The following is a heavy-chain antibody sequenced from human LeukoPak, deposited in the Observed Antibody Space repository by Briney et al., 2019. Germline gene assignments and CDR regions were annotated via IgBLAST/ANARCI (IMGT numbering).Heavy chain of an antibody. CDR1: EFTLRNHW. V-gene: IGHV3-7*01. Sequence: GGSLRLSCAASEFTLRNHWMSWVRQAPGKGLEWVAYINLDGSEKSYVDSVKGRFTISRDNDKNSLYLQMNSLRAEDTAVYYCARGAGRGGSDYWGQGTLVTVSS. J-gene: IGHJ4*02. CDR3: ARGAGRGGSDY. D-gene: IGHD3-16*01. CDR2: INLDGSEK.